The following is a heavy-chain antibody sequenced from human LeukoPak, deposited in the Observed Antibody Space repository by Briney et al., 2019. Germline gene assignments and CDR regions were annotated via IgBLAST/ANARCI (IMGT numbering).Heavy chain of an antibody. D-gene: IGHD3-3*01. J-gene: IGHJ5*02. Sequence: SETLSLTCAVYGGSFSGYYWSWIRQPPGKGLERIGETNHSGSTNYNPSLKSRVTISVDTSKNQFSLKLSSVTAADTAVYYCARGSQYYDFWSGYHPNWFDPWGQGTLVTVSS. CDR1: GGSFSGYY. CDR2: TNHSGST. CDR3: ARGSQYYDFWSGYHPNWFDP. V-gene: IGHV4-34*01.